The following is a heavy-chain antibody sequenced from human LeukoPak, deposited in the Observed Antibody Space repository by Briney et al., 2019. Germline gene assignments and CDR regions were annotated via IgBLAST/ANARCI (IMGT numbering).Heavy chain of an antibody. CDR2: ISSSSKTI. V-gene: IGHV3-48*02. Sequence: PGGSLRLSCAASGFTFSSYSMNWVRQAPGKGLEWVSYISSSSKTIYYADSVKGRFTISRDNAKNSLYLQMNSLRDEDSAVYYCAKDDLAVTRMTRVRGATGGFDYWGQGTLVTVSS. CDR1: GFTFSSYS. J-gene: IGHJ4*02. D-gene: IGHD3-10*01. CDR3: AKDDLAVTRMTRVRGATGGFDY.